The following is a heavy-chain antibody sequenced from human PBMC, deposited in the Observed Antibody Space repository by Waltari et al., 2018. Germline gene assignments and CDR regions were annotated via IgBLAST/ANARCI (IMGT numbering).Heavy chain of an antibody. Sequence: QVQLVQSGAEVKKPGASVKVSCKASGYTFTSYAMHWVRQAPGQRLEWMGWINAGNGNTKYSQKFQGRVTITRDTSASTAYMELSSLRSEDTAVYYCARVLWFGERAFDIWGQGTMVTVSS. D-gene: IGHD3-10*01. CDR1: GYTFTSYA. J-gene: IGHJ3*02. CDR2: INAGNGNT. CDR3: ARVLWFGERAFDI. V-gene: IGHV1-3*01.